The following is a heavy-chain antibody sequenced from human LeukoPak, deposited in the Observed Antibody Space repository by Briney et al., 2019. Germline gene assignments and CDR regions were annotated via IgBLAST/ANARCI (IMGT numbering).Heavy chain of an antibody. CDR2: INWNGGTT. D-gene: IGHD6-13*01. J-gene: IGHJ4*02. CDR1: GFSFDDYG. V-gene: IGHV3-20*04. CDR3: AKDQYSSSWYYFDY. Sequence: GGSLRLSCVASGFSFDDYGMSWVRQVPGKGLEWVCGINWNGGTTGYGDSVKGRFTISRDNSKNTLYLQMNSLRAEDTAVYYCAKDQYSSSWYYFDYWGQGTLVTVSS.